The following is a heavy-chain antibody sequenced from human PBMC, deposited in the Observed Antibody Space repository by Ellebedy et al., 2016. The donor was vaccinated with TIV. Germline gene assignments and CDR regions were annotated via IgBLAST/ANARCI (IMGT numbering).Heavy chain of an antibody. CDR2: IDYSGNT. J-gene: IGHJ5*02. CDR3: GRVCRFLGWFDP. D-gene: IGHD3-3*01. CDR1: GGSISSSDYY. V-gene: IGHV4-39*07. Sequence: SETLSLTCTVSGGSISSSDYYWGWIRQPPGKGLEWIGSIDYSGNTYYNPSLKSRVTISLDTSKNQFSLKLRSVTAAGTAVYSCGRVCRFLGWFDPWGQGTLVTVSS.